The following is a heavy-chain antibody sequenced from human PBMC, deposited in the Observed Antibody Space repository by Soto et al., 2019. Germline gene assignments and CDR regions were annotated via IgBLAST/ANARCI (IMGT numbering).Heavy chain of an antibody. D-gene: IGHD3-3*01. CDR1: GGSFSGYY. V-gene: IGHV4-34*01. CDR2: INHSGST. Sequence: SETLSLTCAVYGGSFSGYYWSWIRQPPGKGLEWIGEINHSGSTNYNPSLKSRVTISVDTSKNQFSLKLSSVTAADTAVYYCARGLYYDFWSGYFAYWGQGTLVTVSS. CDR3: ARGLYYDFWSGYFAY. J-gene: IGHJ4*02.